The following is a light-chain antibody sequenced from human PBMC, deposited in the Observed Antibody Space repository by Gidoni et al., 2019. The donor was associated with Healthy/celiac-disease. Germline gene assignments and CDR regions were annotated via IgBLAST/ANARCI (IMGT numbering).Light chain of an antibody. CDR3: MQALQTPIT. V-gene: IGKV2-28*01. CDR1: QSLLHSNGYNY. CDR2: LGS. Sequence: DIVMTQSPLSLPVTPGEPASISCRSIQSLLHSNGYNYLHWYLQKPGQSPQLLIYLGSNRASGVPDRFSGSGSGTDFTLKISRVEAEDVGVYYCMQALQTPITFGQGTRLEIK. J-gene: IGKJ5*01.